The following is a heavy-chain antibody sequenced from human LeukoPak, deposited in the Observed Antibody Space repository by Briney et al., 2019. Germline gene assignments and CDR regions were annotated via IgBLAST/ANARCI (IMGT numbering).Heavy chain of an antibody. CDR2: ISSSSSYI. Sequence: PGGSLRLSCAASGFTFSSYSMNWVRQAPGKGLEWVSSISSSSSYIYYADSVKGRFTISRDNAKNSLHLQMNSLRAEDTAVYYCARDGGGWSSFDYWGQGTLVTVSS. V-gene: IGHV3-21*01. CDR1: GFTFSSYS. J-gene: IGHJ4*02. CDR3: ARDGGGWSSFDY. D-gene: IGHD6-19*01.